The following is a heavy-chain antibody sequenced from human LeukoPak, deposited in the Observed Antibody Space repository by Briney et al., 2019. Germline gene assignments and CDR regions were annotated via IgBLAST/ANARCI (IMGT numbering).Heavy chain of an antibody. Sequence: PGGSLRLSCAASAFTYSSYEMNWVRQAPGKGLEWVSTISASGDNTYYADSVKGRFTISRDNSKKKLYLQMNSLRAEDTAVYYCAKGYYGSGTYGWFDPWGQGTLVTVSS. CDR1: AFTYSSYE. CDR2: ISASGDNT. CDR3: AKGYYGSGTYGWFDP. V-gene: IGHV3-23*01. D-gene: IGHD3-10*01. J-gene: IGHJ5*02.